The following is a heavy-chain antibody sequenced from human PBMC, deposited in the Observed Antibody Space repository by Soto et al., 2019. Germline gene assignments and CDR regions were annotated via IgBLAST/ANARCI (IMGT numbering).Heavy chain of an antibody. V-gene: IGHV1-18*01. CDR2: SSPYSGNT. D-gene: IGHD3-16*01. CDR3: AMVDNYVTPTPQDV. Sequence: QVQLVQSGDEVRKPGSSVNVSCKASGYIFVNYGIAWVRQAPGQGLEWMGWSSPYSGNTHYASKVQGRLTMTTDTSTSTAYMDLGSLTSGDTAVYYCAMVDNYVTPTPQDVWGQGTTVTVSS. J-gene: IGHJ6*02. CDR1: GYIFVNYG.